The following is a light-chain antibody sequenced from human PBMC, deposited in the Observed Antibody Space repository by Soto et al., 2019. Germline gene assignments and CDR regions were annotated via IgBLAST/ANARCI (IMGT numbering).Light chain of an antibody. CDR3: QQYNSFWT. V-gene: IGKV1-5*01. J-gene: IGKJ1*01. CDR1: QSINSW. Sequence: DIQMTQSPSTLSASVGDRVTITCRASQSINSWLAWYQQKPGKAPKLLIYDASNLESGVPLRFSGSGSGTEFTLTISSLQPVDFATYYCQQYNSFWTFGQGTKVDNK. CDR2: DAS.